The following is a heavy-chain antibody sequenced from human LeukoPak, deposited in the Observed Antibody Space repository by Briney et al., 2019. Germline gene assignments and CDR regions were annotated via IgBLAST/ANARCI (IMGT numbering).Heavy chain of an antibody. CDR1: GYTSTTFG. CDR3: AGEYDYTTLDAFEN. D-gene: IGHD3-16*01. CDR2: ISAYNGNT. Sequence: ASVKVSYNPAGYTSTTFGLMSWRQAPGQGLEWMGWISAYNGNTNYAQKLQGRVTMTTDTSTSTAYMELRSLRSDDTAIYYCAGEYDYTTLDAFENWGQGTMVTVSS. J-gene: IGHJ3*02. V-gene: IGHV1-18*01.